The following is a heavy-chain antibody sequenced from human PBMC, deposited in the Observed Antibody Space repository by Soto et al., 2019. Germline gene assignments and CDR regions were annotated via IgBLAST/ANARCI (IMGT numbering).Heavy chain of an antibody. CDR2: ISYDGSNE. D-gene: IGHD2-2*01. V-gene: IGHV3-30*18. CDR3: AKERMEQYQLLPFFDY. J-gene: IGHJ4*02. CDR1: GFTFSSHG. Sequence: GGSLRLSCAASGFTFSSHGMHWLRQAPGKGLEWVTVISYDGSNEYYADSVKGRFTIFRDNSKNTLYLQMNSLRAEDTAVYYCAKERMEQYQLLPFFDYWGQGTLVTVSS.